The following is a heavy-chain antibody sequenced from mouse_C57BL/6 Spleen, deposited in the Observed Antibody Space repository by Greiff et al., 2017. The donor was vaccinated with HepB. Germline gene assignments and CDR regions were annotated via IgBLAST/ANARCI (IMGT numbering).Heavy chain of an antibody. D-gene: IGHD2-13*01. V-gene: IGHV1-64*01. CDR3: ARVRDEGPFAY. J-gene: IGHJ3*01. CDR1: GYTFTSYW. CDR2: IHPNSGST. Sequence: QVQLQQPGAELVKPGASVKLSCKASGYTFTSYWMHWVKKRPGQGLEWIGMIHPNSGSTNYNEKFKSKATLTVDKSSITAYMQLSSLTSEDSEVYDCARVRDEGPFAYWGQGTLVTVSA.